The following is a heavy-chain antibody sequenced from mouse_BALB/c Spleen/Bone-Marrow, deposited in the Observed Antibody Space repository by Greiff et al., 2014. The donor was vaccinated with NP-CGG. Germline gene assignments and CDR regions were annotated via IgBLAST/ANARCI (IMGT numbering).Heavy chain of an antibody. J-gene: IGHJ1*01. V-gene: IGHV1S53*02. CDR2: ISPGNGDI. CDR1: GYTFTDQS. D-gene: IGHD2-10*02. Sequence: VNLVESDAELVKPGASAKISCKASGYTFTDQSIHWVKQKPEQGLEWIGYISPGNGDIKYNEKFKGKATLTADKSSSTAYMQLNSLTSEDSAVYFCKRSRYGYWYFDVWGAGTTVTVSS. CDR3: KRSRYGYWYFDV.